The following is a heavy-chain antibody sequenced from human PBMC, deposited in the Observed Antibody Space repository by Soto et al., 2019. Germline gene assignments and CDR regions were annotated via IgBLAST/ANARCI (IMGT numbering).Heavy chain of an antibody. CDR2: IYYSGST. CDR3: ARHFVVVPAAMGLNWFDP. Sequence: QLQLQESGPGLVKPSETLSLTCTVSGGSISSSSYYWGWIRQPPGKGLEWIGSIYYSGSTYYNPSLKSRVTMSVDTSKNQFSLKLSSVTAADTAVYYCARHFVVVPAAMGLNWFDPWGQGTLVTVSS. J-gene: IGHJ5*02. CDR1: GGSISSSSYY. V-gene: IGHV4-39*01. D-gene: IGHD2-2*01.